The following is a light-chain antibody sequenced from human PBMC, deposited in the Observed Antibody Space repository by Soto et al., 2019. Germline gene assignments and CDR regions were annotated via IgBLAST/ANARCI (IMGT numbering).Light chain of an antibody. J-gene: IGKJ4*01. CDR1: QSVSSSY. Sequence: EIVLTQSPGTLSLSPGERATLSCRASQSVSSSYLAWYQQKLGQAPRLLIYGASSRATGIPDRFSGSGSGTDFTLTISRLEPEDFAVYYCQQYGSSLLTFGLVTFGGGTKVEIK. V-gene: IGKV3-20*01. CDR2: GAS. CDR3: QQYGSSLLTFGLVT.